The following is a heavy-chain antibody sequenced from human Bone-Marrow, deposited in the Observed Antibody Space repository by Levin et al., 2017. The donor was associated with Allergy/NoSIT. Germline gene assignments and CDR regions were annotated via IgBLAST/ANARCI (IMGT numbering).Heavy chain of an antibody. CDR3: ARGIRIAAAGSWWSVSSPRVGYFDY. CDR2: INHSGST. Sequence: SETLSLTCAVYGGSFSGYYWSWIRQPPGKGLEWIGEINHSGSTNYNPSLKSRVTISVDTSKNQFSLKLSSVTAADTAVYYCARGIRIAAAGSWWSVSSPRVGYFDYWGQGTLVTVSS. V-gene: IGHV4-34*01. J-gene: IGHJ4*02. CDR1: GGSFSGYY. D-gene: IGHD6-13*01.